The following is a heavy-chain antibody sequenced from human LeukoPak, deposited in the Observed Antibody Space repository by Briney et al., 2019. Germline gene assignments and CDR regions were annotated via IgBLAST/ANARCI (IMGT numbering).Heavy chain of an antibody. CDR1: GFTFSSYG. CDR3: ARGHYDFHR. CDR2: IKQDGSEK. J-gene: IGHJ4*02. V-gene: IGHV3-7*01. Sequence: PGGSLRLSCAASGFTFSSYGMHWVRQAPGKGLEWVANIKQDGSEKYYVDSVKGRFTISRDNAKNSLYLQMNSLRAEDTAVYYCARGHYDFHRWGQGTLVTVSS. D-gene: IGHD3-22*01.